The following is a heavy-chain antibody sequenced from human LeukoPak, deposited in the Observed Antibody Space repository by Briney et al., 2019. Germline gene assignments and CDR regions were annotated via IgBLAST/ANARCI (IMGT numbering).Heavy chain of an antibody. CDR1: GGSISSYY. CDR3: ASWGSSGSLDY. D-gene: IGHD6-19*01. CDR2: IYYSGST. V-gene: IGHV4-59*01. J-gene: IGHJ4*02. Sequence: SETLSLTCTVSGGSISSYYWSWIRQPPGKGLEWIGYIYYSGSTNYNPSLKSRVTISVDTSKNQLSLKLSSVTAADTAVYYCASWGSSGSLDYWGQGTLVTVSS.